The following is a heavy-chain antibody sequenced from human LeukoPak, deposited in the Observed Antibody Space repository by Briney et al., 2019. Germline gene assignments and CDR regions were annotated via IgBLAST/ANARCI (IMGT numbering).Heavy chain of an antibody. Sequence: PSETLSLTCTVSGGSISSSSYYWGWIRQPPGKGLEWIGSIYYSGSTYYNPSLKSRVTISVDTSKNQFSLKLSSVTAADTAVYYCAGRRIQVVPAALAFVVPYSSSSGEYYFDYWGQGTLVTVSS. CDR1: GGSISSSSYY. J-gene: IGHJ4*02. CDR3: AGRRIQVVPAALAFVVPYSSSSGEYYFDY. D-gene: IGHD2-2*01. V-gene: IGHV4-39*01. CDR2: IYYSGST.